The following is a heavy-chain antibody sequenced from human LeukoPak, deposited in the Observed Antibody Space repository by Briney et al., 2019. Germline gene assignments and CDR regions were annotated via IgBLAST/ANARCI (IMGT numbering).Heavy chain of an antibody. J-gene: IGHJ3*02. CDR3: ARVTITADAFDI. CDR1: GGSISSGDYY. Sequence: NPSETLSLTCTVSGGSISSGDYYWRWIRQPPGKGLERIGYIYYSGSTYYNPSLKSRVTISVDTSKNQFSLKLSSVTAADTAVYYCARVTITADAFDIWGQGTMVTVSS. CDR2: IYYSGST. V-gene: IGHV4-30-4*01. D-gene: IGHD3-10*01.